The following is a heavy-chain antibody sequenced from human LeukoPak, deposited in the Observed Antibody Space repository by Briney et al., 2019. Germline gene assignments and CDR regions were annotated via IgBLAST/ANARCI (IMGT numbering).Heavy chain of an antibody. CDR3: ARVDSSSWYSDY. CDR2: INPSGGSP. J-gene: IGHJ4*02. V-gene: IGHV1-46*01. CDR1: GYPFTSYY. Sequence: ASVKVSCKASGYPFTSYYMHWVRQPPGQGLEWMGRINPSGGSPSYAQNFQGRVTMPRDTSTSTVYMELSSLRSEETAVYYCARVDSSSWYSDYWGQRTLVTVSS. D-gene: IGHD6-13*01.